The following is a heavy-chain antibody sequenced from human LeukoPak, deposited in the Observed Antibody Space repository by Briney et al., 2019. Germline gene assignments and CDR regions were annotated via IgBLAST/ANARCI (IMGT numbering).Heavy chain of an antibody. CDR2: TYYRSTWYN. V-gene: IGHV6-1*01. Sequence: SQTLSLTCAISGDSVSSNSVTWNWIRQSPSRGLEWLGRTYYRSTWYNDYAVSVRGRITVNPDTSKNQFSLHLNSVTPEDTAVFYCARRLTQYDCFDPWGQGILVTVSS. CDR1: GDSVSSNSVT. D-gene: IGHD2-2*01. J-gene: IGHJ5*02. CDR3: ARRLTQYDCFDP.